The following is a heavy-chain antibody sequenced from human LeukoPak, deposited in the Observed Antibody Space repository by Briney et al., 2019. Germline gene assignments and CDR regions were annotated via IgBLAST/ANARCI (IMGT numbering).Heavy chain of an antibody. Sequence: KPGGSLRLSCAASGFTFSSYSMNWVRQAPGKGLEWVSSISSSSSYIYYADSVKGRFTISRDNAKNSLYLQMNSLRAEDTAVYYCARDFPADIVLMVYGFDYWGQGTLVTVSS. CDR3: ARDFPADIVLMVYGFDY. CDR1: GFTFSSYS. J-gene: IGHJ4*02. CDR2: ISSSSSYI. V-gene: IGHV3-21*01. D-gene: IGHD2-8*01.